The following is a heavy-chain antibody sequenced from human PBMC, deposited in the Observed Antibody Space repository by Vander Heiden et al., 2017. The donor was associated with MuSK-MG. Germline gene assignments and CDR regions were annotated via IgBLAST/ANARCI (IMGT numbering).Heavy chain of an antibody. D-gene: IGHD3-10*01. CDR1: GFTFSDYY. CDR3: ARANYYGSGSYYYFDY. CDR2: ISSSSSYT. Sequence: QVQLVESGGGLVKPGGSLRLSCAASGFTFSDYYMSWIRQAPGKGLEWVSYISSSSSYTNYADSVKGRFTISRDNAKNSLYLQMNSLRAEDTAVYYCARANYYGSGSYYYFDYWGQGTLVTVSS. J-gene: IGHJ4*02. V-gene: IGHV3-11*06.